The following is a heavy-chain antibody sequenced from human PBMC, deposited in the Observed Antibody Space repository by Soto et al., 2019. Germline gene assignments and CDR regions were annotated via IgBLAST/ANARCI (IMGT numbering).Heavy chain of an antibody. J-gene: IGHJ6*02. CDR2: LKSDGRDT. Sequence: PGGSLRLSCAASGFSFNDNWMHRVRQVPGKGLMWVSRLKSDGRDTIYADSVKGRFTVSRDSAKNTLYLQMNSLRVEDTAVYYCVREMPVPIRGGYYYYSVLDAWGQGTTGTVSS. CDR1: GFSFNDNW. D-gene: IGHD2-2*01. V-gene: IGHV3-74*01. CDR3: VREMPVPIRGGYYYYSVLDA.